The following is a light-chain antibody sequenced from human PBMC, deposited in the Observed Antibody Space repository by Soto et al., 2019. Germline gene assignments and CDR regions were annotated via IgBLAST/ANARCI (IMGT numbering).Light chain of an antibody. CDR3: SSYSSSRTVV. CDR2: DVT. CDR1: STDVGGFAY. V-gene: IGLV2-14*01. Sequence: QSALTQPASVSGSPGQSITISCTGTSTDVGGFAYVSWYQQPSGKAPKLVIFDVTNRPSGVSNRFSGSKSDNTASLTISGLQAEDEADYYCSSYSSSRTVVFGGGTKLTVL. J-gene: IGLJ2*01.